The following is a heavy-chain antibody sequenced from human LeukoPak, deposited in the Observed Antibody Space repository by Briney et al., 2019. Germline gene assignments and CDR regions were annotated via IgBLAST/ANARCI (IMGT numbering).Heavy chain of an antibody. J-gene: IGHJ6*02. V-gene: IGHV4-59*01. CDR1: GGSISSYY. D-gene: IGHD3-10*01. CDR2: IYYSGST. Sequence: PSETLSLTCTVSGGSISSYYWSWIRQPPGKGLEWIGYIYYSGSTNYNPSLKSRVTISVGTSKNQFSLKLSSVTAADTAVYYCARAGDYYGSGSYYPPYYYGMDVWGQGTTVTVSS. CDR3: ARAGDYYGSGSYYPPYYYGMDV.